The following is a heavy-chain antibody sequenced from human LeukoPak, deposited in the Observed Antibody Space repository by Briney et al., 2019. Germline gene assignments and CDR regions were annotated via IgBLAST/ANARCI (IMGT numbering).Heavy chain of an antibody. Sequence: ASVKVSCKASGQSLTGYFIHWVRQAPGQGLEWVRRIDPNTGDTIYAQNFQGRVTVTGATSISTAYMELSRLTSGDAAVYFCARLGLHGSGTYYFFDYWGQGTLVTVSS. J-gene: IGHJ4*02. CDR1: GQSLTGYF. CDR2: IDPNTGDT. CDR3: ARLGLHGSGTYYFFDY. V-gene: IGHV1-2*06. D-gene: IGHD3-10*01.